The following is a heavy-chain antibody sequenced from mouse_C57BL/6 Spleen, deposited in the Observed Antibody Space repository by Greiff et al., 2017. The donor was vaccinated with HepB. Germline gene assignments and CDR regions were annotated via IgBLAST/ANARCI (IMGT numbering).Heavy chain of an antibody. CDR2: IYPGDGDT. CDR1: GYAFSSSW. V-gene: IGHV1-82*01. Sequence: QVQLQQSGPELVKPGASVKISCKASGYAFSSSWMNWVKQRPGKGLEWIGRIYPGDGDTNYNGKFKGKATLTADKSSSTAYMQLSSLTSEDSAVYYCARRGDWDGRDFDYWGQGTTLTVSS. CDR3: ARRGDWDGRDFDY. D-gene: IGHD4-1*01. J-gene: IGHJ2*01.